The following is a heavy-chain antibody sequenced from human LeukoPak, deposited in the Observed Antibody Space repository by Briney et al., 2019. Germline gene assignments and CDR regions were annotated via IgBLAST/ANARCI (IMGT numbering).Heavy chain of an antibody. D-gene: IGHD3-3*01. CDR1: GFTFSSYG. CDR3: ARDDRITIFGVVISMDV. Sequence: PGGSLRLSCAASGFTFSSYGMHWVRQAPGKGLEWVAVIWYDGSNKYYADYVKGRFTISRDNSKNTLYLQMNSLRAEDTAVYYCARDDRITIFGVVISMDVWGKGTTVTVSS. CDR2: IWYDGSNK. J-gene: IGHJ6*03. V-gene: IGHV3-33*01.